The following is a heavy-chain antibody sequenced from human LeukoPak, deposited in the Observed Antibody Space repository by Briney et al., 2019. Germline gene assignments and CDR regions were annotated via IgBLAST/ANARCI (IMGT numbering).Heavy chain of an antibody. CDR3: TTAAFVGATAY. V-gene: IGHV3-15*07. D-gene: IGHD1-26*01. CDR1: GFTFSNAW. CDR2: IKSKTGGGTI. J-gene: IGHJ4*02. Sequence: GGSLRLSRAASGFTFSNAWMNWVRQAPGKGLEWVGRIKSKTGGGTIDYAAPVKGRFTISRDDSKDTLYLQMNSLKSEDTAVYHCTTAAFVGATAYWGQGALVIVSS.